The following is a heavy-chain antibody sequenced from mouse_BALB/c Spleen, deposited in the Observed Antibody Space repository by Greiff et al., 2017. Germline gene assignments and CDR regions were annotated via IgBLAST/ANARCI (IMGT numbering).Heavy chain of an antibody. J-gene: IGHJ2*01. CDR2: ISSGGSYT. Sequence: EVNVVESGGGLVKPGGSLKLSCAASGFTFSSYTMSWVRQTPEKRLEWVATISSGGSYTYYPDSVKGRFTISRDNAKNTLYLQMSSLKSEDTAMYYCTREDTTARKGYYFDYWGQGTTLTVSS. CDR1: GFTFSSYT. D-gene: IGHD1-2*01. V-gene: IGHV5-6-4*01. CDR3: TREDTTARKGYYFDY.